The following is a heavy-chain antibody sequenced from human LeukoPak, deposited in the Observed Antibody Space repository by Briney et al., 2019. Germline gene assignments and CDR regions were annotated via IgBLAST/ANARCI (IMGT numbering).Heavy chain of an antibody. J-gene: IGHJ4*02. CDR1: GFTFSSYS. CDR2: ISSSSSYI. CDR3: ARATDGLWFGELSR. D-gene: IGHD3-10*01. V-gene: IGHV3-21*01. Sequence: GGSLRLSCAASGFTFSSYSMNWVRQAPGKGLEWVSSISSSSSYIYYADSVKGRFTISRDNAKNSLYLQMNSLRAEDTAVYYCARATDGLWFGELSRWGQGTLVTVSS.